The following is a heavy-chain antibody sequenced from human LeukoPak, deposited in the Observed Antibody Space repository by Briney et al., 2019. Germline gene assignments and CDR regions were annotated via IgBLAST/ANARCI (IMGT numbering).Heavy chain of an antibody. CDR1: GYTFTNYW. J-gene: IGHJ4*02. D-gene: IGHD6-13*01. CDR2: IYAGDSDT. CDR3: ARAAAGTSNPDY. V-gene: IGHV5-51*01. Sequence: GESLQISCKGSGYTFTNYWIGWVRQMPGKGLEGMGIIYAGDSDTRYSPSFQGQVTISADKSISTAYLQWSSLKASDTAMYYCARAAAGTSNPDYWGQGTLVTVSS.